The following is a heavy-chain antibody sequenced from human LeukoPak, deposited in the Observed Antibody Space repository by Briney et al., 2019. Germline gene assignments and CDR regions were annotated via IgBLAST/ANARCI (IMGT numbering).Heavy chain of an antibody. Sequence: GASVKVSCKASRGTFSSYAISWVRQAPGQGLEWMGGIIPIFGTANYAQKFQGRVTITADESTSTAYMELSSLRSEDTAVYYCARGPGPKRLRFLEWLPNDDYWGQGTLVTVSS. D-gene: IGHD3-3*01. CDR2: IIPIFGTA. V-gene: IGHV1-69*13. CDR3: ARGPGPKRLRFLEWLPNDDY. CDR1: RGTFSSYA. J-gene: IGHJ4*02.